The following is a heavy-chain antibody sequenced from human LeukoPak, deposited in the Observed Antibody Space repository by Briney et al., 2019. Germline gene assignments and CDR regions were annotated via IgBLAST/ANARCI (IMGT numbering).Heavy chain of an antibody. J-gene: IGHJ4*02. CDR1: GFTFSSYV. CDR3: AKRGVVIRVILVGFHKEAYYFDS. V-gene: IGHV3-23*01. Sequence: GGSLRLSCAASGFTFSSYVMSWVRQGPGKGLEWVAGISDRGSTKYADSVKGRFTISRDNPKNTLYLQMDSVRAEDTAVYFCAKRGVVIRVILVGFHKEAYYFDSWGQGALVTVSS. CDR2: ISDRGST. D-gene: IGHD3-22*01.